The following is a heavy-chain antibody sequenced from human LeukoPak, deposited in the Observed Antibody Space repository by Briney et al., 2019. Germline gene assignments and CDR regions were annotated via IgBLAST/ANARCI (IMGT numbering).Heavy chain of an antibody. CDR2: ISGSGGST. Sequence: GGSLRLSCVASGFTFTNYAMSWVRQAPGKGLEWVSAISGSGGSTYYADSVKGRFTISRDNSKNTLYLQMNSLRAEDTAVYYCAKVPAPLYYQHWGQGTLVTVSS. CDR3: AKVPAPLYYQH. V-gene: IGHV3-23*01. J-gene: IGHJ1*01. CDR1: GFTFTNYA. D-gene: IGHD2-2*01.